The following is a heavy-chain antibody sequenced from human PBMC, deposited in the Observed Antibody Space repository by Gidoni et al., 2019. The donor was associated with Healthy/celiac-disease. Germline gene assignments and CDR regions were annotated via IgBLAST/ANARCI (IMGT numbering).Heavy chain of an antibody. CDR3: ARDGARYDFWSGYSTGRWFDP. Sequence: QVQLVASGGGVVQPGRSLRLSCAASGFTFSSYALHWVRQAPGKGLEWVAVISYDGSNKYYADSVKGRFTISRDNSKNTLYLQMNSLRAEDTAVYYCARDGARYDFWSGYSTGRWFDPWGQGTLVTVSS. D-gene: IGHD3-3*01. V-gene: IGHV3-30-3*01. CDR2: ISYDGSNK. J-gene: IGHJ5*02. CDR1: GFTFSSYA.